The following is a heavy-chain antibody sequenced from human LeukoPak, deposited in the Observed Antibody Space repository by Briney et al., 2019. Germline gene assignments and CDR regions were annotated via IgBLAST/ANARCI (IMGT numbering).Heavy chain of an antibody. CDR2: IYYSGST. CDR3: ARRLLWFGESFDY. D-gene: IGHD3-10*01. Sequence: SKTLSLTCTVSGGSISSSSYYWGWIRQPPGKGLEWIGSIYYSGSTYYNPSLKSRVTISVDTSKNQFSLKLSSVTAADTAVYYCARRLLWFGESFDYWGQGTLVTVSS. J-gene: IGHJ4*02. CDR1: GGSISSSSYY. V-gene: IGHV4-39*01.